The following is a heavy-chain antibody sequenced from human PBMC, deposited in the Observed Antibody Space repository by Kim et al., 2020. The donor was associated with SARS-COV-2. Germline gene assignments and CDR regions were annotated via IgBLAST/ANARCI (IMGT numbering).Heavy chain of an antibody. D-gene: IGHD6-6*01. V-gene: IGHV1-18*01. Sequence: ASVKVSCKASGYTFTSYGISWVRQAPGQGLEWMGWISAYNGNTNYAQKLQGRVTMTTDTSTSTAYMELRSLRSDDTAVYYCAREEYSSPGPEHYYYGMDVWGQGTTVTVSS. CDR2: ISAYNGNT. CDR1: GYTFTSYG. CDR3: AREEYSSPGPEHYYYGMDV. J-gene: IGHJ6*02.